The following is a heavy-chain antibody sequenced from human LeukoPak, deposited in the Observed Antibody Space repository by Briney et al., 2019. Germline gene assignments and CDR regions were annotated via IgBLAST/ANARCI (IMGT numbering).Heavy chain of an antibody. CDR1: GYTFTSYG. Sequence: ASVKVSCKASGYTFTSYGISWVRQAPGEGLEWMGWISAYNGNTNYAQKLQGRVTMTTDTSTSTAYMELRSLRSDDTAVYYCATSAGVVVVAAYFDYWGQGTLVTVSS. D-gene: IGHD2-15*01. CDR3: ATSAGVVVVAAYFDY. CDR2: ISAYNGNT. V-gene: IGHV1-18*01. J-gene: IGHJ4*02.